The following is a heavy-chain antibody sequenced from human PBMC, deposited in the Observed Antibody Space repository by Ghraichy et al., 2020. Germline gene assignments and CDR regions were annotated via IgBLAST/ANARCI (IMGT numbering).Heavy chain of an antibody. V-gene: IGHV1-46*01. J-gene: IGHJ4*02. CDR1: GYTSTSYY. CDR3: ARDGYSLVDY. D-gene: IGHD5-24*01. Sequence: ASVKVSCKASGYTSTSYYIHWVRQASGQGFEWMGIINPSGGTTMYAQKFQGRVTMTRDTSTSTVYMELSSLRSEDTAVYYCARDGYSLVDYWGQGTLVTVSS. CDR2: INPSGGTT.